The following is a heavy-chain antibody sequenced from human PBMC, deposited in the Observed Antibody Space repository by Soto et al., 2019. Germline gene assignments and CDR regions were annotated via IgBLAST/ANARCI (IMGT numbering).Heavy chain of an antibody. CDR2: IIPIFGTA. CDR3: ARDPRAVQWYYGMDV. CDR1: GGTFSSYA. V-gene: IGHV1-69*13. J-gene: IGHJ6*02. D-gene: IGHD6-19*01. Sequence: SVKVSCKASGGTFSSYAIRWVRQAPGQGLEWMGGIIPIFGTANYAQKFQGRVTITADESTSTAYMELSSLRSEDTAVYYCARDPRAVQWYYGMDVWGQGTTVTVSS.